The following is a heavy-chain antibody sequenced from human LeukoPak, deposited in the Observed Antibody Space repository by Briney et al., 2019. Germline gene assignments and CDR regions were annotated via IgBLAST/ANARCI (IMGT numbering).Heavy chain of an antibody. V-gene: IGHV5-51*01. CDR2: IYPGDSDT. Sequence: GESLKISCKGSGYSFTSYWIGWVRQMPGKGLEWMGIIYPGDSDTRDSPSFQGQVTISADKSISTAYLQWSSLKASDTAMYSCARLGMATTSYYYYYGMDVWGQGTTVTVSS. D-gene: IGHD5-24*01. J-gene: IGHJ6*02. CDR3: ARLGMATTSYYYYYGMDV. CDR1: GYSFTSYW.